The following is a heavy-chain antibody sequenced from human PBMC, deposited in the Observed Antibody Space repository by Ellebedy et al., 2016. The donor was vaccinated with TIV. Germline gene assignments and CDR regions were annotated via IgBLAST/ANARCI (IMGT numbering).Heavy chain of an antibody. CDR1: GFSFSSYG. V-gene: IGHV3-30*03. D-gene: IGHD2-2*01. J-gene: IGHJ6*02. Sequence: GGSLRLSCAASGFSFSSYGMHWVRQAPGKGLGWVAVISDDGSNKNYADYVKGRFSISRDTSKNTLYLQMNSLRAEDTAVYYCARDTCSSSCPGYYYYYGMDVWGQGTTVTVSS. CDR2: ISDDGSNK. CDR3: ARDTCSSSCPGYYYYYGMDV.